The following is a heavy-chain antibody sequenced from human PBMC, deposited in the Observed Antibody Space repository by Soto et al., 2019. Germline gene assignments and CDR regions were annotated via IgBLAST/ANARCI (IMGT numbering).Heavy chain of an antibody. V-gene: IGHV3-30-3*01. Sequence: GGSLRLSCAASGFTFSSYAMHWVRQAPGKGLEWVAVISYDGSNKYYADSVKGRFTISRDNSKNTLYLQMNSLRAEDTAVYYCARGSGSYFFSYFDYWGQGTLVTVSS. J-gene: IGHJ4*02. D-gene: IGHD1-26*01. CDR2: ISYDGSNK. CDR1: GFTFSSYA. CDR3: ARGSGSYFFSYFDY.